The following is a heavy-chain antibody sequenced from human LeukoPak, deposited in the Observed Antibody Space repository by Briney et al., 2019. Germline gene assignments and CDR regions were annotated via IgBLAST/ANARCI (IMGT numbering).Heavy chain of an antibody. D-gene: IGHD6-13*01. CDR1: GFTFSSYS. Sequence: GGSLRLSCAASGFTFSSYSMNWVRQAPGKGLEWVSSISSSSRYIYYADSVKGRFTISRDNAQNSLYLQMNSLRAEDTAVYYCARDARIARNDYWGQGTLVTVSS. V-gene: IGHV3-21*01. J-gene: IGHJ4*02. CDR3: ARDARIARNDY. CDR2: ISSSSRYI.